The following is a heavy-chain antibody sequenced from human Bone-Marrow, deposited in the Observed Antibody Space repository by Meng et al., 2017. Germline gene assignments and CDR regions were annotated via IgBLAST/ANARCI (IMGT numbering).Heavy chain of an antibody. V-gene: IGHV4-34*01. CDR1: GGSLSGYY. D-gene: IGHD3-10*01. J-gene: IGHJ1*01. Sequence: VQLQQWGAGLLKPSETLSLTCAVFGGSLSGYYCNWFRQPPGKGLEWIGGSDHFGNTIYNPSFKGRVSMSIDKSKNQFSLKLTSVTAADTAVYYCLRGSGGSVWGQGTLVTVSS. CDR3: LRGSGGSV. CDR2: SDHFGNT.